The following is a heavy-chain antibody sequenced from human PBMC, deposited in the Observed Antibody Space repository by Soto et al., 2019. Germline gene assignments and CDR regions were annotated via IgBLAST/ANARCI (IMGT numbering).Heavy chain of an antibody. CDR2: IYYSGST. J-gene: IGHJ6*02. D-gene: IGHD3-22*01. Sequence: SETLSLTCTVSGGSISSGGYYWSWIRQHPGKGLEWIGYIYYSGSTYYNPSLKSRVTISVDTSKNQFSLKLSSVTAADTAVYYCASQYYYDSSGYSAPYSMDVWGQGTTVTVSS. V-gene: IGHV4-31*03. CDR1: GGSISSGGYY. CDR3: ASQYYYDSSGYSAPYSMDV.